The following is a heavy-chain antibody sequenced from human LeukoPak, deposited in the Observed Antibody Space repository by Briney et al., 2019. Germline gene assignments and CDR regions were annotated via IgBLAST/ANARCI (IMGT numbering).Heavy chain of an antibody. CDR1: GFTFDDYG. CDR2: LNWNGGST. CDR3: ARDEGITFGGVIVGRD. Sequence: GGSLRLSCAASGFTFDDYGMSWVRQAPGKGLEWVSGLNWNGGSTGYADSLKGRFTISRDNAKNSLYLQMNSLRAEDTAVYYCARDEGITFGGVIVGRDWGQGTLVTVSS. V-gene: IGHV3-20*04. D-gene: IGHD3-16*02. J-gene: IGHJ4*02.